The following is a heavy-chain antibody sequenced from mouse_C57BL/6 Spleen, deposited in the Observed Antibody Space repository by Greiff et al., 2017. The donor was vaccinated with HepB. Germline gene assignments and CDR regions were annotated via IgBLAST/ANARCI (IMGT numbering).Heavy chain of an antibody. J-gene: IGHJ3*01. D-gene: IGHD3-2*02. Sequence: VQLQQSGPELVKPGASVKISCKASGYSFTSYYIHWVKQRPGQGLEWIGWIYPGSGNTKYNEKFKGKATLTADTSSSTAYMQLSSLTSEDSAVYYCARSPTAQGTGFAYWGQGTLVTVSA. CDR2: IYPGSGNT. V-gene: IGHV1-66*01. CDR1: GYSFTSYY. CDR3: ARSPTAQGTGFAY.